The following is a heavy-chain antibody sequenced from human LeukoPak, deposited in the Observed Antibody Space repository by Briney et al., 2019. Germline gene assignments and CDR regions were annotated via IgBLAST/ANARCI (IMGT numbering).Heavy chain of an antibody. J-gene: IGHJ4*02. D-gene: IGHD6-6*01. CDR2: ISGSGGST. CDR3: AKDFFASTAARPHY. CDR1: GFTFSSYA. V-gene: IGHV3-23*01. Sequence: GGSLRLSCAASGFTFSSYAMSWVRQAPGKGLEWVSAISGSGGSTYYTDSVKGRFTISRDNSKNTLYLQMNSLRAEDTAVYYCAKDFFASTAARPHYWGQGTLVTVSS.